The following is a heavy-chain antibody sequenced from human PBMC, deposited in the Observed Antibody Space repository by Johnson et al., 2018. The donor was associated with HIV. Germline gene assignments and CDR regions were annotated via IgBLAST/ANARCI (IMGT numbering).Heavy chain of an antibody. CDR3: TTGLSWNDAFHI. V-gene: IGHV3-66*01. Sequence: VQLVESGGDFVRPGGSLRLSCAASGFTFSDYYMSWIRQAPGKGLEWVSFIYSGGSTYYADSVKGRFTISRDNSKNTLYLQMNSLKTEDTALYYCTTGLSWNDAFHIWAQGTMVTVSS. CDR2: IYSGGST. CDR1: GFTFSDYY. D-gene: IGHD1-1*01. J-gene: IGHJ3*02.